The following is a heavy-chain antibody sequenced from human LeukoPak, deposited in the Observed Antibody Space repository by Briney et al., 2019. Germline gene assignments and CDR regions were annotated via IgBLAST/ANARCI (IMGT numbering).Heavy chain of an antibody. CDR2: ISGSGGST. CDR3: AKEPGILLEWLWENNNWFDP. CDR1: GFTFSSYA. V-gene: IGHV3-23*01. J-gene: IGHJ5*02. Sequence: PGGSLRLSCAASGFTFSSYAMSWVRQAPGKGLEWVSAISGSGGSTYYADSVKGRFTISRDNSKNTLYLQMNSLRAEDTAVYYCAKEPGILLEWLWENNNWFDPWGQGTLVTVSS. D-gene: IGHD3-3*01.